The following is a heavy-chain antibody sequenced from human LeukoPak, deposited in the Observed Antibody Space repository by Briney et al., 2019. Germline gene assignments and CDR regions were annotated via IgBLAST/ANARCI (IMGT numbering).Heavy chain of an antibody. V-gene: IGHV4-34*01. CDR3: ARYYYVNSGYGDYFDY. CDR1: GGSFSGYY. Sequence: SETLSLTCAVYGGSFSGYYWSWIRQPPGKGLEWIAEINHSGSTNYNPSLKSRVTISVDTSKNQFSLKLSSVTAADTAVYYCARYYYVNSGYGDYFDYWGQGTLVTVSS. J-gene: IGHJ4*02. D-gene: IGHD3-22*01. CDR2: INHSGST.